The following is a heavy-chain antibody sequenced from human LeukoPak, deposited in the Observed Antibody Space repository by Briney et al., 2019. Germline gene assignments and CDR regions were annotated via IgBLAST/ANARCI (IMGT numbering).Heavy chain of an antibody. CDR3: ARKYSYNSGGLDH. CDR1: GYTFASHY. Sequence: ASVKVSCKASGYTFASHYMHWVRQAPGQGLEWMGVINPSGGSPTYAQKFQGRVNTTRDTSTSTFYMELSSLRSEDTAMYYCARKYSYNSGGLDHWGQGALVTVPS. CDR2: INPSGGSP. J-gene: IGHJ4*02. V-gene: IGHV1-46*01. D-gene: IGHD6-19*01.